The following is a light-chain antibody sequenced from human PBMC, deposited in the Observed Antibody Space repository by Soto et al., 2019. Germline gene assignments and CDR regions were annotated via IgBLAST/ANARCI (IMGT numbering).Light chain of an antibody. CDR2: GAS. CDR3: QQSNNWPFT. V-gene: IGKV3-15*01. Sequence: EIVMTQSPATLSVSPGERATLSCRASQSVSSNLAWYQQKPGQAPRLLIYGASTRATGIPARFSGSGSGTECTLNISSLQSGDFEVYYCQQSNNWPFTFGPGTKVDIK. CDR1: QSVSSN. J-gene: IGKJ3*01.